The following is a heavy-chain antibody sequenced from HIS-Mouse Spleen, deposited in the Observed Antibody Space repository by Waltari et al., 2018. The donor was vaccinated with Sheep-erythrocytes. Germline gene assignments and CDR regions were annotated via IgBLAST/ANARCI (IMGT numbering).Heavy chain of an antibody. V-gene: IGHV2-5*01. CDR2: VYWNDDK. CDR3: AHRRKSSGSYYYFQH. D-gene: IGHD1-26*01. J-gene: IGHJ1*01. Sequence: ITLKESGPTLVKPTQTLTLTCTFSGFSLSTSGVGVGWIRQPPGKALEWLALVYWNDDKRYSPSLHIRHTITNDTSKNPAVLTMTNMDPVDTATYYCAHRRKSSGSYYYFQHWGQGTLVTVSS. CDR1: GFSLSTSGVG.